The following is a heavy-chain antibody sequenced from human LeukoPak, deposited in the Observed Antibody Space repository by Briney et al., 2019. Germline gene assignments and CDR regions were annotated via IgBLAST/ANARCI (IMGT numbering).Heavy chain of an antibody. V-gene: IGHV3-23*01. CDR3: GKTTTGYSSGRYPGWPVDY. CDR1: GFTFSASW. Sequence: GGSLRLSCVASGFTFSASWMTWVSQAQGKGMEWVSGIFGSGGSAHYADSVKGRFTISRDNSKNTVYLQMDSLRVEDTAVYYCGKTTTGYSSGRYPGWPVDYWGQGTLVTVSS. D-gene: IGHD6-19*01. CDR2: IFGSGGSA. J-gene: IGHJ4*02.